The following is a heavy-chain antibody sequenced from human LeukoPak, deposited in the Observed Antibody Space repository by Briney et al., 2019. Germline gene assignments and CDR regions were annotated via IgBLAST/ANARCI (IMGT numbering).Heavy chain of an antibody. J-gene: IGHJ4*02. D-gene: IGHD3-10*01. CDR1: GGSISSSSYY. CDR3: ARHRWRVVRGVIDH. V-gene: IGHV4-39*01. CDR2: IYYSGST. Sequence: PSETLSLTCTVSGGSISSSSYYWGWIRQPPGKGLEWIGSIYYSGSTYYNPSLKSRVAISVDTSKNQFSLKLSSVTAADTAVYYCARHRWRVVRGVIDHWGQGTLVTVPS.